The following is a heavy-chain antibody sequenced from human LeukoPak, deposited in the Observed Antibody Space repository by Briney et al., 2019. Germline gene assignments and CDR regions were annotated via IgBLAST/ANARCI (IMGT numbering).Heavy chain of an antibody. V-gene: IGHV1-24*01. CDR2: FDPEDGET. CDR3: ARDRGGTGDFDH. Sequence: ASVKVSCKVSGYTLTELSMHWVRQAPGKGLEWMGGFDPEDGETIYAQKFQGRVTMTEDTSTDTAYMEPSSLRSEDTAVYYCARDRGGTGDFDHRGQGTLVTVSS. CDR1: GYTLTELS. D-gene: IGHD1-1*01. J-gene: IGHJ4*02.